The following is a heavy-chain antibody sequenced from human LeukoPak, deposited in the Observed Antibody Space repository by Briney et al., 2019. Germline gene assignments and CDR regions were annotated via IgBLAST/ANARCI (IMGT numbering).Heavy chain of an antibody. V-gene: IGHV4-4*07. CDR2: IFSRGGA. J-gene: IGHJ4*02. Sequence: PSETLSLTCAVSGGSITGFFWTWIRQPAGEGLQYIGRIFSRGGANYNPSLKSRVTISVDTSKNQFSLKLSSVTAADTAVYYCARGPYHYYFDYWGQGTLVTVSS. CDR1: GGSITGFF. CDR3: ARGPYHYYFDY. D-gene: IGHD1-14*01.